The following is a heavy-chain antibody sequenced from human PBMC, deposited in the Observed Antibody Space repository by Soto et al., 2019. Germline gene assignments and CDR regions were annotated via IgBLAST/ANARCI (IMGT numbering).Heavy chain of an antibody. J-gene: IGHJ4*02. CDR3: AAGPNNLIDY. CDR2: IVVGNGDT. D-gene: IGHD2-8*01. V-gene: IGHV1-58*02. Sequence: SVKVSCKASGFTFSTSAMQWARQARGQSLEWIGWIVVGNGDTNYAQQFQERVTITRDRSTTTAYMELSSLRSEDTAVYYCAAGPNNLIDYWGQGTLVTVSS. CDR1: GFTFSTSA.